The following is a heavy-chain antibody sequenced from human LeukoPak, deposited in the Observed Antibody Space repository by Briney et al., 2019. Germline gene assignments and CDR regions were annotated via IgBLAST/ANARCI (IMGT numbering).Heavy chain of an antibody. V-gene: IGHV1-2*02. CDR2: INPNSGGT. CDR1: GYTFTGCY. Sequence: GASVKVSCKASGYTFTGCYMHWVRQAPGQGLEWVGWINPNSGGTNYAQKFQGRVTMTSDTSISTAYMELSRLRSDDTAVYYCARIPQGYYDSSGQFHQPYYFDYWGQGTLVTVSS. CDR3: ARIPQGYYDSSGQFHQPYYFDY. J-gene: IGHJ4*02. D-gene: IGHD3-22*01.